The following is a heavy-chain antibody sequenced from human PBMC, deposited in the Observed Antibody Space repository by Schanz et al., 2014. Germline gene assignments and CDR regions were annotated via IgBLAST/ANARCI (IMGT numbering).Heavy chain of an antibody. Sequence: EVQLVESGGGLVQPGGSLRLSCAASGFTFSSNSMNWVRQAPGKGLEWISYIGNGGVTIYYADSVKGRFTISRDNSKNSLYLQMNSLRAEDTAVYYCARIGGSVFDYWAQGTLVTVSS. CDR1: GFTFSSNS. V-gene: IGHV3-48*04. J-gene: IGHJ4*02. D-gene: IGHD3-10*01. CDR3: ARIGGSVFDY. CDR2: IGNGGVTI.